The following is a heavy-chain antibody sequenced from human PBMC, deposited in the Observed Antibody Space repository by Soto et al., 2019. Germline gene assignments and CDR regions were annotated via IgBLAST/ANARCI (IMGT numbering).Heavy chain of an antibody. V-gene: IGHV4-59*01. Sequence: SETLSLSCTVSGGSISSYCWSWIRQPTGKGLEWIGYIYYSGSTNYNPSLKSRVTISVDTSKNQFSLKLSSVTAEDTAVYYCARVQYDFWSGYYTPLYFDYWGQGTLVTVSS. CDR2: IYYSGST. CDR1: GGSISSYC. J-gene: IGHJ4*02. D-gene: IGHD3-3*01. CDR3: ARVQYDFWSGYYTPLYFDY.